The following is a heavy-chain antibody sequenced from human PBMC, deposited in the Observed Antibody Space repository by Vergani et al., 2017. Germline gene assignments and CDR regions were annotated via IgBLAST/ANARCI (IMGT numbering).Heavy chain of an antibody. Sequence: QVQLVQSGAEVKKPGASVKVSCKASGYTFTGHYMHWVRQAPGQGLEWMGWINPNSGGTNYAQKFQGRVTMTRDTSISTAYMELSRLRSDDTAVYYCARERRELERAGGWFDPWGQGTLVTVSS. V-gene: IGHV1-2*02. CDR3: ARERRELERAGGWFDP. D-gene: IGHD1-1*01. CDR1: GYTFTGHY. CDR2: INPNSGGT. J-gene: IGHJ5*02.